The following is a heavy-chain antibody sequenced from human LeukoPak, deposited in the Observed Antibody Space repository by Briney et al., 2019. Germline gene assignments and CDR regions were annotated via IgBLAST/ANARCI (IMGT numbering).Heavy chain of an antibody. CDR1: GYTFTSYG. D-gene: IGHD3-22*01. CDR2: ISAYNGNT. J-gene: IGHJ6*03. V-gene: IGHV1-18*01. CDR3: ARGGLFLYYYYYMDV. Sequence: GASVKVSCKASGYTFTSYGISWVRQAPGQGLEWMGWISAYNGNTNYAQKPQGRVTMTTDTSTSTAYMELRSLRSDDTAVYYCARGGLFLYYYYYMDVWGKGTTVTVSS.